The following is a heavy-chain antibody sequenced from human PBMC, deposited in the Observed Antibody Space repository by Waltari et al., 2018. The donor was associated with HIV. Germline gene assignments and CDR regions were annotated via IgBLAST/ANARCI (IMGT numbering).Heavy chain of an antibody. D-gene: IGHD6-6*01. CDR3: ARDKAPYSSSSAVDY. CDR2: RKYDGSKK. V-gene: IGHV3-33*05. J-gene: IGHJ4*02. CDR1: GFTFGSYG. Sequence: VQLMESGGGVVQPGKSLRLSCATSGFTFGSYGIHWVRQAPGKGLEWLAVRKYDGSKKFLAGSVWGRFLISRDNSKNTLFLQMKSLRDEDTGLYYCARDKAPYSSSSAVDYWGQGTLVTVS.